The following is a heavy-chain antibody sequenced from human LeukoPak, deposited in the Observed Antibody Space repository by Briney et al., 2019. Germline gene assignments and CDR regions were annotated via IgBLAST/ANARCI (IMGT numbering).Heavy chain of an antibody. CDR2: ISAYNGNT. V-gene: IGHV1-18*01. CDR3: ARIYCSSTSCYIGSYDY. Sequence: ASVKVSCKASGYTFTSYGISWVRQAPGQGLECMGWISAYNGNTNYAQKLQGRVTMTTDTSTSTAYMELRSLRSDDTAVYYCARIYCSSTSCYIGSYDYWGQGTLVTVSS. D-gene: IGHD2-2*02. J-gene: IGHJ4*02. CDR1: GYTFTSYG.